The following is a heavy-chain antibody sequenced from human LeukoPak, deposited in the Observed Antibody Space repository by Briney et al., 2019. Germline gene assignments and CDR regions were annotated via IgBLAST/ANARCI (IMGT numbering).Heavy chain of an antibody. CDR1: GYTFTGYY. D-gene: IGHD3-10*01. J-gene: IGHJ3*02. Sequence: ASVKVSCKASGYTFTGYYMHWVRQAPGQGHEWMGWINPNSGGTNYAQKFQGRVTMTRDTSISTAYMELSRLRSDDTAVYYCARAGITMVRGVIWFAFDIWGLGTMVTVSS. CDR2: INPNSGGT. CDR3: ARAGITMVRGVIWFAFDI. V-gene: IGHV1-2*02.